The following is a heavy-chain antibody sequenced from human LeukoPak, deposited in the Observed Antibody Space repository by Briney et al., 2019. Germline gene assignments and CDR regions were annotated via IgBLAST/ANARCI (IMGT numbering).Heavy chain of an antibody. J-gene: IGHJ4*02. CDR2: IIPIFGTA. V-gene: IGHV1-69*05. Sequence: SVKVSCKASGGTFSSYAISWVRQAPGQGLEWMGGIIPIFGTANYAQKFQGRVTITTDESTSTAYMELSSLRSEDTAVYYCASQPRYDFWSSYWAGDYFDYWGQGTLVTVSS. D-gene: IGHD3-3*01. CDR1: GGTFSSYA. CDR3: ASQPRYDFWSSYWAGDYFDY.